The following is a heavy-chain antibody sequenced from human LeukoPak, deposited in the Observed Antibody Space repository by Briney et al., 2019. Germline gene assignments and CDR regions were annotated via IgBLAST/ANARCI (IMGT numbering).Heavy chain of an antibody. CDR1: GGSISSYY. J-gene: IGHJ5*02. V-gene: IGHV4-59*08. CDR3: ARRYYDFWSGYREENWFDP. CDR2: IYYSGST. D-gene: IGHD3-3*01. Sequence: SETLSLTCTVSGGSISSYYWSWIRQPPGKGLEWIGYIYYSGSTNYNPSLKSRVTTSVDTSKNQFSLKLSSVTAADTAVYYCARRYYDFWSGYREENWFDPWGQGTLVTVSS.